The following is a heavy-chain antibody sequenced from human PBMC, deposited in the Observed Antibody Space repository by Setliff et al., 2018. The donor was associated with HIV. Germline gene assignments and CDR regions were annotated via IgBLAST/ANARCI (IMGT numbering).Heavy chain of an antibody. CDR1: GAPISSYY. CDR2: VYSNGNT. Sequence: SETLSLTCKVSGAPISSYYWNWIRQPPGKGLEWIGYVYSNGNTDYNPSLKSRVTISVDTSKNQFSLKLSSVTAADTAVYYCARVSRGGSSPGWFDPWGQGTLVTVSS. V-gene: IGHV4-59*12. D-gene: IGHD6-6*01. CDR3: ARVSRGGSSPGWFDP. J-gene: IGHJ5*02.